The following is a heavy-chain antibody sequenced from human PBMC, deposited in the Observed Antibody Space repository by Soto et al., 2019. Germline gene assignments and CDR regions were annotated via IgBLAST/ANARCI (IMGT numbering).Heavy chain of an antibody. Sequence: QVQVVESGGGVVQPGRSLRLSCAASGFTFSSYGMHWVRQAPGKGLEWVAVIWYDGSYKYYEDSVKGRFTISRDTSKSTLYLQMTSLRAEDTAVYFCARDRGGTYIDYWGQGTLVTVSS. CDR3: ARDRGGTYIDY. D-gene: IGHD6-25*01. J-gene: IGHJ4*02. V-gene: IGHV3-33*01. CDR2: IWYDGSYK. CDR1: GFTFSSYG.